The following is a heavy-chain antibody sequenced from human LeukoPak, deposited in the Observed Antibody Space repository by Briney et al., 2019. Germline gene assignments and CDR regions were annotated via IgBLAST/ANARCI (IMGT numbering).Heavy chain of an antibody. CDR2: IIPIFGTA. V-gene: IGHV1-69*13. CDR1: GGTFSSYA. J-gene: IGHJ4*02. CDR3: ARDYGITMVRRVIHALDY. D-gene: IGHD3-10*01. Sequence: ASVKVSCKASGGTFSSYAISWVQQAPGQGLEWMGGIIPIFGTANYAQKFQGRVTITADESTSTAYMELSSLRSEDTAVYYCARDYGITMVRRVIHALDYWGQGTLVTVSS.